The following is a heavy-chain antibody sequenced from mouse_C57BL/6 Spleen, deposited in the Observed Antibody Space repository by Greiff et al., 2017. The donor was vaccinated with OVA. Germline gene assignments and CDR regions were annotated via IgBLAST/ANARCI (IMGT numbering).Heavy chain of an antibody. CDR2: IDPSDSYT. Sequence: VQLQQPGAELVKPGASVKLSCKASGYTFTSYWMQWVKQRPGQGLEWIGEIDPSDSYTNYNQKFKGKATLTVDTSSSTAYMQLSSLTSEDSAVYYCATGSKGAMDYWGQGTSVTVSP. D-gene: IGHD2-5*01. J-gene: IGHJ4*01. V-gene: IGHV1-50*01. CDR1: GYTFTSYW. CDR3: ATGSKGAMDY.